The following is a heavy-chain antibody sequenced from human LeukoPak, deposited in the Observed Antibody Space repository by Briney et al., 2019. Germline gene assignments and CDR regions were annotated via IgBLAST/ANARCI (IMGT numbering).Heavy chain of an antibody. CDR1: GFTVSSNY. Sequence: GGSLRLSCAASGFTVSSNYMSWVRQAPGKGLEWVSVSYSGGSTYYADSVKGRFTISRDNAKNSLYLQMNSLRAEDTAVYYCARAGDSSSWYDGYYYYGMDVWGQGTTVTVSS. CDR2: SYSGGST. J-gene: IGHJ6*02. D-gene: IGHD6-13*01. V-gene: IGHV3-53*01. CDR3: ARAGDSSSWYDGYYYYGMDV.